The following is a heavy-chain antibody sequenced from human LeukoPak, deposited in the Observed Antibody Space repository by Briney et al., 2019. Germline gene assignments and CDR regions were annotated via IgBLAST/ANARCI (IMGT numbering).Heavy chain of an antibody. CDR2: ISYDGSNK. V-gene: IGHV3-30*04. J-gene: IGHJ6*02. Sequence: GGSLRLSCAASGFTFSSYAMHWVRQAPGKGLEWVAVISYDGSNKYYADSAKGRFTISRDNSKNTLYLQMNSLRAEDTAVYFCARVYSNSPEYGMDVWGQGTTVTVSS. CDR1: GFTFSSYA. D-gene: IGHD4-11*01. CDR3: ARVYSNSPEYGMDV.